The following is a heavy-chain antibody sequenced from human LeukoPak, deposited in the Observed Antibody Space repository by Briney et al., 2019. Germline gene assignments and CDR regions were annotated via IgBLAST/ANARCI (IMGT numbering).Heavy chain of an antibody. CDR2: IYTSGTT. Sequence: SETLSLTNTVSGASISYYYSSLIQHPAEKLQELVGLIYTSGTTNYNPYLKSRVTMSVDTSKNPVYLKLSSVTAADTAVYYCSSAVYSGYVSRGFYFDYWGQGALVTVSS. V-gene: IGHV4-4*07. CDR3: SSAVYSGYVSRGFYFDY. D-gene: IGHD5-12*01. CDR1: GASISYYY. J-gene: IGHJ4*02.